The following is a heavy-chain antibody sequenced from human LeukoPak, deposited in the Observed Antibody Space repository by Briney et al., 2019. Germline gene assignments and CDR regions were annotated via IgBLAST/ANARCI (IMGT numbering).Heavy chain of an antibody. CDR3: ARESVPPITNPWFGELLYPMGLFDP. J-gene: IGHJ5*02. V-gene: IGHV4-31*03. CDR1: GGSISSGGYY. Sequence: PSQTLSLTCTVSGGSISSGGYYWSWIRQHPGKGLEWIGYIYYSGSTYYNPSLKSRVTISVDTSKNQFSLKLSSVTAADTAVYYCARESVPPITNPWFGELLYPMGLFDPWGQGTLVTVSS. CDR2: IYYSGST. D-gene: IGHD3-10*01.